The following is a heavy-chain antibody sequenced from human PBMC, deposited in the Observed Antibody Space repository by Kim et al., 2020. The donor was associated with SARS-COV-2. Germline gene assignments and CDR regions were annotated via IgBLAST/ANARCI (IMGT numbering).Heavy chain of an antibody. Sequence: SETLSRTCTVSGGSISSYYWSWIRQPPGKGLEWIGYIYYSGSTNYDPSLKSRLTISVDTSKNQFSLKLSSVTAADTAVYYCAREELGYCSGGSCYPGYFDLWGRGTLVTVSS. D-gene: IGHD2-15*01. CDR1: GGSISSYY. J-gene: IGHJ2*01. CDR3: AREELGYCSGGSCYPGYFDL. CDR2: IYYSGST. V-gene: IGHV4-59*12.